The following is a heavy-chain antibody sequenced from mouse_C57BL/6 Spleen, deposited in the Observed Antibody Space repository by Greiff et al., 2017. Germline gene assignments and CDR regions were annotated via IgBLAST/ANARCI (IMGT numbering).Heavy chain of an antibody. CDR2: INPYNGDT. CDR3: ARSYDGYSYAMDY. CDR1: GYSFTGYF. V-gene: IGHV1-20*01. Sequence: EVQLQQSGPELVKPGDSVKISCKASGYSFTGYFMNWVMQSHGKSLEWIGRINPYNGDTFYNQKFKGKATLTVDKSSSTAHMELRSLTSEDSAVXDCARSYDGYSYAMDYWGQGTSVTVSS. D-gene: IGHD2-3*01. J-gene: IGHJ4*01.